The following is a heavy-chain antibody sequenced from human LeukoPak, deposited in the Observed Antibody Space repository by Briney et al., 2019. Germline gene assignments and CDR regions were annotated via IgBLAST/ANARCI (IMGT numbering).Heavy chain of an antibody. CDR2: IYYSGST. J-gene: IGHJ5*01. D-gene: IGHD3-22*01. Sequence: SETLSLTCTVSGGSISSSSYYWGWLRQPPGTGLEWIGYIYYSGSTNYNPSLKSRVTISVDTSKNQFSLKLSSVTAADTAVYYCARAWTSHYYDSSGYSWFDPWGQGTLVTVSS. V-gene: IGHV4-61*05. CDR3: ARAWTSHYYDSSGYSWFDP. CDR1: GGSISSSSYY.